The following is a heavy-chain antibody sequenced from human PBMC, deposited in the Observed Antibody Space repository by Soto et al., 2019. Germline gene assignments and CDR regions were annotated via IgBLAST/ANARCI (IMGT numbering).Heavy chain of an antibody. CDR1: GGIFTNNA. CDR2: VIPLFDTA. CDR3: ATGGHNDGYNVYHGMDV. D-gene: IGHD5-18*01. V-gene: IGHV1-69*01. Sequence: QVQVVQSGAEVKKPGSSVKVSCKVSGGIFTNNAISWVRQAPGQGLEWLGGVIPLFDTAYYAQIFRGRLRISADGATTKAYMELSGLTSADTAVYFCATGGHNDGYNVYHGMDVWGQGTTVTVS. J-gene: IGHJ6*02.